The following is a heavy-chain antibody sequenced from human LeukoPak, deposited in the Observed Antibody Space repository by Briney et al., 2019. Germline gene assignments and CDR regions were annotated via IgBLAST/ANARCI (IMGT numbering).Heavy chain of an antibody. V-gene: IGHV4-34*01. J-gene: IGHJ4*02. D-gene: IGHD2-2*01. CDR1: GGSFSGYY. Sequence: PSETLSLTCAVYGGSFSGYYWSWIRQPPGKGLEWIGEINHSGSTNYNPSLKSRVTISVDTSKNQFSLKLSSVTAADTAVYYCARLGYCSSTSCYLFDYWGQGTLVTVSS. CDR3: ARLGYCSSTSCYLFDY. CDR2: INHSGST.